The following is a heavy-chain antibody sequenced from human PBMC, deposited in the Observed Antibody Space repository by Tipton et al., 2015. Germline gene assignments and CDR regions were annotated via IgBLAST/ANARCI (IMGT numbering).Heavy chain of an antibody. CDR3: ARENSMWYPYFDY. Sequence: QLVQSGAEVKKPGASVSVSCKASGYTFANYYLHWVRQAPGQGLQWMGAIDPGTGSTSYSQKFQGRLTVTTDASTNTAYMELRTLRSDDTAVYYCARENSMWYPYFDYWGQGTLVTVSS. CDR2: IDPGTGST. D-gene: IGHD2-15*01. CDR1: GYTFANYY. V-gene: IGHV1-46*01. J-gene: IGHJ4*02.